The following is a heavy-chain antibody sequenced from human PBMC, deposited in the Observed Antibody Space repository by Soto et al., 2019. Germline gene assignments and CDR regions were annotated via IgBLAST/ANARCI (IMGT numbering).Heavy chain of an antibody. J-gene: IGHJ4*02. D-gene: IGHD1-26*01. CDR3: ARGKVGPTLDWSLS. CDR2: INPKNGGT. V-gene: IGHV1-2*02. CDR1: GYTFTDYY. Sequence: ASVKVSCKASGYTFTDYYMHWVRQAPGLGLEWVGWINPKNGGTNYAQKFQGRVTLTRDMSISTAYMEVNIVRSDDTAVYYCARGKVGPTLDWSLSWGQGTPVTVYS.